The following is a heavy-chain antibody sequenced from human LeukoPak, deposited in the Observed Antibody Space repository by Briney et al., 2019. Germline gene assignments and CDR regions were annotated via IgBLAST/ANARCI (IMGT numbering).Heavy chain of an antibody. D-gene: IGHD2-15*01. CDR1: GYSISSGYY. Sequence: PSETLSLTCAVSGYSISSGYYWGWIRQPPGKGLEWIGRIYTSGSTNYNPSLKSRVTMSVDTSKNQFSLKLSSVTAADTAVYYCARDPMSWWYGDQDAFDIWGQGTMVTVSS. V-gene: IGHV4-38-2*02. J-gene: IGHJ3*02. CDR2: IYTSGST. CDR3: ARDPMSWWYGDQDAFDI.